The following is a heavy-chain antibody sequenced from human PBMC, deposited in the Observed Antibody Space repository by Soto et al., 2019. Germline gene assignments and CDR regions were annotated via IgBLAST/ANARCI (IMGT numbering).Heavy chain of an antibody. CDR2: INEDASDK. D-gene: IGHD1-1*01. CDR1: GFNSYDYY. CDR3: ARVASGSYDY. V-gene: IGHV3-7*01. Sequence: EVQLVESGGGLVQPGGSLRLSCAGSGFNSYDYYMSWVRQAPGQGLEWVVNINEDASDKRYVDSVKGRFTISRDNAKNSRYLQVSILRTEDTCVYYRARVASGSYDYWGQGNLVTVSS. J-gene: IGHJ4*02.